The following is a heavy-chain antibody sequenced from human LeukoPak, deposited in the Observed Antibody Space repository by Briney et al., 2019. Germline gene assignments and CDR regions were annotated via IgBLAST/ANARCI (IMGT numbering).Heavy chain of an antibody. CDR2: IIPIFGTA. CDR1: GGTFSSYA. Sequence: SVKVSCKASGGTFSSYAISWVRQAPGQGLEWMGGIIPIFGTANYAQKFQGRVTITTDESTSTAYMELSSLRSEDTAVYYCARTLAYCGGDCYSYYFDYWGQGTLVTVSS. CDR3: ARTLAYCGGDCYSYYFDY. D-gene: IGHD2-21*02. V-gene: IGHV1-69*05. J-gene: IGHJ4*02.